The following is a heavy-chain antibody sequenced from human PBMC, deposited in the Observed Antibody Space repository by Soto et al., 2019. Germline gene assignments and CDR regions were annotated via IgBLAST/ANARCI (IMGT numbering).Heavy chain of an antibody. CDR1: GGSISSSSYY. J-gene: IGHJ5*02. D-gene: IGHD2-15*01. Sequence: SETLSLTCTVSGGSISSSSYYWGWIRQPPGKGLEWIGSIYYSGSTYYNPSLKSRVTISVDTSKNQFSLKLSSVTAADTAVYYCARHLAVVVVAATVWFDPWGQGTLVTVSA. CDR3: ARHLAVVVVAATVWFDP. CDR2: IYYSGST. V-gene: IGHV4-39*01.